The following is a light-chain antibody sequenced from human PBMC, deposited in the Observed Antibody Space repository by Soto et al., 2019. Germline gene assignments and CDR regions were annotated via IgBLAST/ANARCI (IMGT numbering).Light chain of an antibody. CDR2: GNS. CDR3: QSYDSSLSASYV. Sequence: QSVLAQPASVSGSPGQSITISCTGSTSNIGATYDVHWYQQLPGTAPKLLIYGNSNRPSGVPDRFSGSKSGTSASLAITGLQAEDEADYYCQSYDSSLSASYVFGTGTKVTVL. V-gene: IGLV1-40*01. CDR1: TSNIGATYD. J-gene: IGLJ1*01.